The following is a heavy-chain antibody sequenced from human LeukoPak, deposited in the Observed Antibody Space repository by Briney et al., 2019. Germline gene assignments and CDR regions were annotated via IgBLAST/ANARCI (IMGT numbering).Heavy chain of an antibody. J-gene: IGHJ4*02. D-gene: IGHD3-10*01. V-gene: IGHV5-10-1*04. CDR2: IDPSDSNT. CDR3: ARRYYYGSGSYYDY. Sequence: GESLKISFKGSGYRFTSYWISWVRQMPGKGLEWMGRIDPSDSNTNYSPSFQGQVTISADKSISTAYLQWSSLKASDTAMYYCARRYYYGSGSYYDYWGQGTLVTVSS. CDR1: GYRFTSYW.